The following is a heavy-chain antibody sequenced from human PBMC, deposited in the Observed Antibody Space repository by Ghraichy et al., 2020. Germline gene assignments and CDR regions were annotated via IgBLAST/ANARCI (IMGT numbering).Heavy chain of an antibody. CDR2: IKQDGSEK. Sequence: GGSLRLSCAASGFTFSSYWMSWVRQAPGKGLEWVANIKQDGSEKYYVDSVKGRFTISRDNAKNSLYLQMNSLRAEDTAVYYCARDKPPDFWSGWPLMDVWGQGTTVTVSS. D-gene: IGHD3-3*01. CDR3: ARDKPPDFWSGWPLMDV. V-gene: IGHV3-7*01. J-gene: IGHJ6*02. CDR1: GFTFSSYW.